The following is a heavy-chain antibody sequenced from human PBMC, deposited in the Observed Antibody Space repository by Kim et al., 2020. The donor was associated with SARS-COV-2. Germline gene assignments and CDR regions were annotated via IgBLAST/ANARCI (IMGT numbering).Heavy chain of an antibody. J-gene: IGHJ2*01. CDR3: ARNHPLFWYFDL. Sequence: YDANSVKGRFTISRDSTKNTLYLQMNSLGGEDTAVYYCARNHPLFWYFDLWGRGTLVTVSS. V-gene: IGHV3-66*01.